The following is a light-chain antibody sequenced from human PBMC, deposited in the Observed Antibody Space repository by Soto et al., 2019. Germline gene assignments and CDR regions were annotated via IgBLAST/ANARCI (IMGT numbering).Light chain of an antibody. Sequence: QSALTQPASVSGSPGQSITISCTETSSDVGGYNYVSWYQQHPGKAPKLMIYDVSNRPSGVSNRFSGSKSGNTASLTISGLQAEDEADYYCSSYTSSSTLNYVFGTGTKVTVL. CDR3: SSYTSSSTLNYV. CDR2: DVS. CDR1: SSDVGGYNY. V-gene: IGLV2-14*01. J-gene: IGLJ1*01.